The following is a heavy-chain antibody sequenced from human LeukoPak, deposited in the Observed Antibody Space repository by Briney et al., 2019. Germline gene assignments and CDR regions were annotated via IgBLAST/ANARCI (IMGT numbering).Heavy chain of an antibody. J-gene: IGHJ4*02. D-gene: IGHD5-24*01. CDR2: IWYDGSNK. V-gene: IGHV3-33*01. Sequence: GGSLRLSCAASGFTFSSYGMHWVRQAPGKGLEWVAVIWYDGSNKYYADSVKGRFTISRDNSKNTLYLQMNSLRAEDTAVYYCARGQDGWAYYFDYWGQGTLVTVSS. CDR3: ARGQDGWAYYFDY. CDR1: GFTFSSYG.